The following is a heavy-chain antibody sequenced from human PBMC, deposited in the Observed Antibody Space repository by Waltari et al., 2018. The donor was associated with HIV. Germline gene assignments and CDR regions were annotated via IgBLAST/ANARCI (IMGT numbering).Heavy chain of an antibody. Sequence: VQLQQQGSGLLQPSATLSLTCAVYGCAVSNTYCSWIRQPRGKGLGWSGEINHRGSTNYPPSLKRRVSTSVDTSEHQSFLRLTSVTAAETAVYCCVSGSFVVVVADSFDYWGQGTLVTVSS. CDR3: VSGSFVVVVADSFDY. CDR1: GCAVSNTY. D-gene: IGHD2-15*01. J-gene: IGHJ4*02. V-gene: IGHV4-34*01. CDR2: INHRGST.